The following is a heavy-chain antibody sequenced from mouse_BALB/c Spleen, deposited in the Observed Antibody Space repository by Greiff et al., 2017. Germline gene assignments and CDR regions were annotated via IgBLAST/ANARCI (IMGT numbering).Heavy chain of an antibody. V-gene: IGHV3-2*02. J-gene: IGHJ2*01. Sequence: DVQLVESGPGLVKPSQSLSLTCTVTGYSITSDYAWTWIRQFPGNILEWMGYISYSGSTSYNPSLKSRISITRDTSKNQFFLQLNSVTTEDTATYYCATPADAFDYWGQGTTLTVSS. CDR2: ISYSGST. CDR1: GYSITSDYA. CDR3: ATPADAFDY.